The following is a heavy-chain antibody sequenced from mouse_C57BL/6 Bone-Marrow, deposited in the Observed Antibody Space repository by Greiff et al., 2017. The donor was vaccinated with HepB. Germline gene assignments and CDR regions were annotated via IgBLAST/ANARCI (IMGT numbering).Heavy chain of an antibody. J-gene: IGHJ4*01. CDR3: TKEDSSGYVGMDY. V-gene: IGHV1-15*01. Sequence: QVHVKQSGAELVRPGASVTLSCKASGYTFTDYEMHWVKQTPVHGLEWIGAIDPETGGTAYNQKFKGKAILTADKSSSTAYMELRSLTSEDSAVYYCTKEDSSGYVGMDYWGQGTSVTVSS. D-gene: IGHD3-2*02. CDR1: GYTFTDYE. CDR2: IDPETGGT.